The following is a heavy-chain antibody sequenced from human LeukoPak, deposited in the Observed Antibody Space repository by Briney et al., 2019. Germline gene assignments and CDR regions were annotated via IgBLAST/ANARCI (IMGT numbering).Heavy chain of an antibody. Sequence: GGSLRLSCAASGFTFSNAWMSWVRQAPGKGLEWVSYISSTYDIYYSDSVRGRFTISRDNAKNSVYLQMNSLRDEDTAVYYCARDHNWGFDFWGQGTLVAVSS. V-gene: IGHV3-48*02. D-gene: IGHD7-27*01. CDR2: ISSTYDI. CDR1: GFTFSNAW. CDR3: ARDHNWGFDF. J-gene: IGHJ4*02.